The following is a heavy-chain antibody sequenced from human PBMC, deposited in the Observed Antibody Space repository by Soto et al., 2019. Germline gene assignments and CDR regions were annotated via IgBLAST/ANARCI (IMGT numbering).Heavy chain of an antibody. Sequence: EVQLVESGGGLVQPGRSLRLSCAASGFSFDDYAMHWVRQAPGKGLEWVSGISWNSASIVYMDSLKGRFTISTDNAKNSLYLQMSSLRPEDTALYYWVKGATLNWDLSFDYWGQGILVTVSS. J-gene: IGHJ4*02. CDR2: ISWNSASI. V-gene: IGHV3-9*01. CDR1: GFSFDDYA. D-gene: IGHD7-27*01. CDR3: VKGATLNWDLSFDY.